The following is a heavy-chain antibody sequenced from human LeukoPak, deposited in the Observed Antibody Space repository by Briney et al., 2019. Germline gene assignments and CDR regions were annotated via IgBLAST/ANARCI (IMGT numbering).Heavy chain of an antibody. D-gene: IGHD4-17*01. J-gene: IGHJ2*01. CDR2: ISSSGSTI. CDR1: GFTFSDYY. V-gene: IGHV3-11*01. CDR3: AREYAGYGDYRRGRYFDL. Sequence: PGGSLRLSCAASGFTFSDYYMSWIRQAPGKGLEWVSYISSSGSTIYYADSVKGRFTISRDNAKNSLYLQMNSLRAEDTAVYYCAREYAGYGDYRRGRYFDLWGRGTLVTVSS.